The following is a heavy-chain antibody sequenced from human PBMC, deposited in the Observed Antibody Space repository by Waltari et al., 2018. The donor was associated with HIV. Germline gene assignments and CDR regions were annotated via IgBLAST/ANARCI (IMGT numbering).Heavy chain of an antibody. CDR3: ARGYNWNYGIVNFDY. Sequence: QVQLVQSGSELKKPGASVKVSCEASGYTFTNFGMNWVRQAPGQGLEWMGWINTNSGNPTYAQAFTGRFVFSLDPSFSTTYLQISSLTAEDTGVYYCARGYNWNYGIVNFDYWGQGTLVTVSS. V-gene: IGHV7-4-1*02. CDR2: INTNSGNP. CDR1: GYTFTNFG. D-gene: IGHD1-7*01. J-gene: IGHJ4*02.